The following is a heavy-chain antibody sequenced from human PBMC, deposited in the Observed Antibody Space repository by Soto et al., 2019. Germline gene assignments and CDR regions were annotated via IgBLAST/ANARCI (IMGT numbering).Heavy chain of an antibody. Sequence: QVQLQESGPGLVKTSETLSLTCTVSGGSISGYYFRWMRQFPGQGLEWIGYISYNGAASSNPSLKSRVTLSLDTSKTQFSLKLSSVTAADTAVYYCVRQGFGERHGLVDVWGQGTTVTVSS. D-gene: IGHD3-10*01. CDR3: VRQGFGERHGLVDV. CDR2: ISYNGAA. J-gene: IGHJ6*02. CDR1: GGSISGYY. V-gene: IGHV4-59*08.